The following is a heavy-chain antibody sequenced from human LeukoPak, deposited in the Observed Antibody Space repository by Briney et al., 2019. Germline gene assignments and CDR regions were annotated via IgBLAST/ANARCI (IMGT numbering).Heavy chain of an antibody. D-gene: IGHD3-9*01. CDR1: GFTFNSYA. CDR3: VKELRYLDWLRALDY. Sequence: GGSYRVPHSASGFTFNSYAMHWVRQAPGKGLEYVSAISSNGGSTYYADSVKGRFTISRDNSKNTQYLQMSSLRAEDTAVYYCVKELRYLDWLRALDYWGQGTLVTVSP. CDR2: ISSNGGST. V-gene: IGHV3-64D*06. J-gene: IGHJ4*02.